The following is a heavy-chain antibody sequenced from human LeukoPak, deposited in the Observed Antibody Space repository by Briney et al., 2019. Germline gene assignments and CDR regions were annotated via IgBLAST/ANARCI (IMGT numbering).Heavy chain of an antibody. CDR1: GASVSTTAYF. CDR2: IYASGNT. Sequence: PSETLSLTCSVSGASVSTTAYFWNWIRQPAGEGLEWIGRIYASGNTHYNLSLKSRVTMSLDTSKNQFSLTMNSVTAADSAVYFCASYREAYDLYPHGLDVWGRGTVVTVSS. J-gene: IGHJ3*01. CDR3: ASYREAYDLYPHGLDV. D-gene: IGHD5-24*01. V-gene: IGHV4-61*02.